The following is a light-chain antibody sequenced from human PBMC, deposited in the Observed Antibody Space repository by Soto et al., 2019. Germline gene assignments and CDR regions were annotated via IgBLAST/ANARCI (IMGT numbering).Light chain of an antibody. CDR1: SSDVGGYNY. J-gene: IGLJ1*01. CDR3: TSYAGGNNV. Sequence: VLTQPPSASGSPGQSVTISCTGTSSDVGGYNYVSWYQQHPGKVPKLMVYEVNKRPSGVPDRFSGSKSGNTASLTVSGLQAEDEADYYCTSYAGGNNVFGTGTKVTVL. CDR2: EVN. V-gene: IGLV2-8*01.